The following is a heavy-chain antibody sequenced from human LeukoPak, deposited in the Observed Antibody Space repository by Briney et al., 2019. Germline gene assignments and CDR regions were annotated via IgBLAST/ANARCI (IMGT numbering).Heavy chain of an antibody. CDR1: GFTFSDYY. CDR2: ISSSGSTI. D-gene: IGHD3-22*01. V-gene: IGHV3-11*04. J-gene: IGHJ4*02. Sequence: GGSLRLSCAASGFTFSDYYMSWIRQAPGKGLEWVSYISSSGSTIYYADSVKGRFTISRDNAKNSLYLQMNSLRAEDTAVYYCARDFLVLYYYDSSGYVDYWGQGTLVTVSS. CDR3: ARDFLVLYYYDSSGYVDY.